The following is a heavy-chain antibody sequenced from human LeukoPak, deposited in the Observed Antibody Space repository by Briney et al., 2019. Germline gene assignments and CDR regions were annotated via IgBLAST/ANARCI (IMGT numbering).Heavy chain of an antibody. CDR3: ARNGGNSDFDY. CDR2: ISSSGTYI. D-gene: IGHD4-23*01. CDR1: GFTFSSYS. Sequence: GSLRLSCAASGFTFSSYSMNWVRQAPGKGLEWVSFISSSGTYIYYADSMKGRFTISRDNAKNSLYLQMSSLRAEDTALYYCARNGGNSDFDYWGQGTLVTVSS. J-gene: IGHJ4*02. V-gene: IGHV3-21*01.